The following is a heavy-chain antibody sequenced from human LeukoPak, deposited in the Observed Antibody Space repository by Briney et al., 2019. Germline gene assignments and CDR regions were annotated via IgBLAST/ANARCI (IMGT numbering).Heavy chain of an antibody. J-gene: IGHJ4*02. Sequence: GGSLRLSCAASGFTFNSYWMSWVRQAPGKGLEWVANIKQDGSEKYYVDSVKGRFTISRDNAKNSLYLQMNSLRAEDTAVYYCARAEGPYYFDYWGQGTLVTVSS. CDR3: ARAEGPYYFDY. CDR2: IKQDGSEK. V-gene: IGHV3-7*01. CDR1: GFTFNSYW. D-gene: IGHD1-14*01.